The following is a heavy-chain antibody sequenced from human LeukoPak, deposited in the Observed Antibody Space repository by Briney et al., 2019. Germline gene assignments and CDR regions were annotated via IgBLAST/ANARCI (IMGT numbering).Heavy chain of an antibody. CDR1: GFTVSSNY. CDR3: ASRRGPSIVGSGRQTYYYYYGMDV. Sequence: PGGSLRLSCAASGFTVSSNYMSWVRQPPGKGLEWIGEINHSGSTNYNPSLKSRVTISVDTSKNQFSLRLSSVTAADTAVYYCASRRGPSIVGSGRQTYYYYYGMDVWGQGTTVTVSS. V-gene: IGHV4-34*01. CDR2: INHSGST. J-gene: IGHJ6*02. D-gene: IGHD3-10*01.